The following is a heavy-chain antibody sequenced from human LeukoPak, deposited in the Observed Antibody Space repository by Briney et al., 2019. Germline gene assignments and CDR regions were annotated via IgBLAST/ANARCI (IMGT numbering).Heavy chain of an antibody. Sequence: SETLSLTCTFSCSSNRTYHWNWIRQPPGERLEWIGPIYSSGSTNYNPSLKSRVTMSVDTSKNQFSLQLSSVTAADTAVYYCARGGRGSGDYYYYYGMDVWGQGTTVTVSS. J-gene: IGHJ6*02. D-gene: IGHD2-15*01. CDR3: ARGGRGSGDYYYYYGMDV. CDR2: IYSSGST. V-gene: IGHV4-4*07. CDR1: CSSNRTYH.